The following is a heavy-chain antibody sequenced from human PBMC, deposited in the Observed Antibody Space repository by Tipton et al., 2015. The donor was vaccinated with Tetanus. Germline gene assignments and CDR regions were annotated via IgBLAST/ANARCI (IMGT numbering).Heavy chain of an antibody. CDR3: ARAHCTDGVCNFDF. V-gene: IGHV5-51*01. J-gene: IGHJ4*02. CDR1: GYIFTNYW. CDR2: IYPGDSDT. Sequence: VQLVQSGGEVKKPGESLKISCKGSGYIFTNYWIGWVRQKPGKGLEWMGIIYPGDSDTRYSPSFQGQVTISVEKSINTAYLQWSSLKASDTSVFYCARAHCTDGVCNFDFWGQGALVTVAS. D-gene: IGHD2-8*01.